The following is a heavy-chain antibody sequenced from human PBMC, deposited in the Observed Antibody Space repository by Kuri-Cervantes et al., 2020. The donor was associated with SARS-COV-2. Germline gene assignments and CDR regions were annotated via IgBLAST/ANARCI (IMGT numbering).Heavy chain of an antibody. D-gene: IGHD5-18*01. CDR2: IKQRGNEK. Sequence: GGSLRLSCAASGFIFSSYWMSWVRQVPGKGLEWVANIKQRGNEKYYVDSVKGRFTISRDNAQNSLYLEMNSLRGEDTAVYYCARESRYVYGEFDFGGQGTLVTVSS. CDR3: ARESRYVYGEFDF. CDR1: GFIFSSYW. V-gene: IGHV3-7*03. J-gene: IGHJ4*02.